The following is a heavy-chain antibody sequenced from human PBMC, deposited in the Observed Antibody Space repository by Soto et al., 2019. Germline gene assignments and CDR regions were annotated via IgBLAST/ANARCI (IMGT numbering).Heavy chain of an antibody. V-gene: IGHV3-11*01. CDR1: GFTFSGLY. D-gene: IGHD2-21*02. CDR3: ARDGGAVTGDYFDY. CDR2: IDSSGVKK. Sequence: QVQLTESGGGLVKPGGSLRLSCAASGFTFSGLYMSWIRQAPGKGLEWVSCIDSSGVKKYYAESVRGRFTISRDNAKNSLYLQMNSLRAEDTAVYYCARDGGAVTGDYFDYWGQGTLVTVSS. J-gene: IGHJ4*02.